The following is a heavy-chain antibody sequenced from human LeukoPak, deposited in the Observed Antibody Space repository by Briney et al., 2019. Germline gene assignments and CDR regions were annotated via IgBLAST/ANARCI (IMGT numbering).Heavy chain of an antibody. J-gene: IGHJ6*02. Sequence: SETLSLTCTVSGGSISSYYWSWIRQPPGKRLEWIGHIYYSGSTNYNPSLKSRVTISVDKSKNQFSLKLSSVTAADTAVYYCAREGGLYCYGSGSYSQEYYYGMDVWGQGTTVTVSS. CDR2: IYYSGST. CDR3: AREGGLYCYGSGSYSQEYYYGMDV. CDR1: GGSISSYY. D-gene: IGHD3-10*01. V-gene: IGHV4-59*12.